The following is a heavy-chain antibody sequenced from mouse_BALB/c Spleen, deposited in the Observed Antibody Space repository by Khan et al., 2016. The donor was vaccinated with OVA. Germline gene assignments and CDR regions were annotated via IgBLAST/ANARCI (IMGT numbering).Heavy chain of an antibody. CDR1: GYTFKNHG. V-gene: IGHV9-3-1*01. CDR2: INTYTGEP. Sequence: QIQLVQSGPELKKPGETVKISCKASGYTFKNHGMNWVKQAPGKGLKWMGWINTYTGEPTYVEDFKGRFAFSLETSASTAYLQINNLKNEDTATYLCARSPVLSYVMDYWGQGTSVTVSS. J-gene: IGHJ4*01. CDR3: ARSPVLSYVMDY.